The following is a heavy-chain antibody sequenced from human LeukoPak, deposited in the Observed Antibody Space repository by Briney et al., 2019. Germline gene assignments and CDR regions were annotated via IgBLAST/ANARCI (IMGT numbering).Heavy chain of an antibody. CDR3: ARQNRPLRFLDY. D-gene: IGHD3-3*01. V-gene: IGHV4-39*01. Sequence: PSETLSLTCTVSGGSISSSSYYWGWIRQPPGKGLEWIGSIYYSGSTNYNPSLKSRVTISVDTSKNQFSLKLSSVTAADTAVYYCARQNRPLRFLDYWGQGTLVTVSS. CDR2: IYYSGST. J-gene: IGHJ4*02. CDR1: GGSISSSSYY.